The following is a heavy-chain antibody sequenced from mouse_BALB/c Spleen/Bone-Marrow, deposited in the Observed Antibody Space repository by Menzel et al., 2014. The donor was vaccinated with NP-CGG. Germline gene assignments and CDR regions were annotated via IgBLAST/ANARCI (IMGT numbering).Heavy chain of an antibody. D-gene: IGHD4-1*01. V-gene: IGHV1-82*01. Sequence: VQLQQSGPELVKPGASVKISCKAAGYAFSSSWMNWVLQRPGQGLEWIGRIYPGDGDTKYNGKFKGKATLTADKSSSTAYMQLSSLTSVDSAVYFCAGGKTGYHFDYWGQGTTLTVSS. J-gene: IGHJ2*01. CDR3: AGGKTGYHFDY. CDR1: GYAFSSSW. CDR2: IYPGDGDT.